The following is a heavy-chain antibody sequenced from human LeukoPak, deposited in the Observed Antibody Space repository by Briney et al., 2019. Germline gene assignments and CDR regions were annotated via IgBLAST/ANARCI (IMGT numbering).Heavy chain of an antibody. CDR1: GDSINSGSYY. J-gene: IGHJ3*02. V-gene: IGHV4-39*01. CDR3: ARHRCSRINCYLAWAFDI. D-gene: IGHD2-2*01. CDR2: IFYSGST. Sequence: SETLSLTCTVSGDSINSGSYYWGWIRQPPGKGLEWIGSIFYSGSTYYYPSLKSRVTISVDTSKNHFSLKLSSVTAADTAVYYCARHRCSRINCYLAWAFDIWGQGTMVTVSS.